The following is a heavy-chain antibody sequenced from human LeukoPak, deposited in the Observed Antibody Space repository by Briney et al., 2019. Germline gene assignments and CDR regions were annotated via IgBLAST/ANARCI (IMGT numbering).Heavy chain of an antibody. V-gene: IGHV3-30-3*01. Sequence: GGSLRLSCAASGFTFSSYAMHWVRQAPGKGLEWVAVISYDGSNKYYADSVKSRFTISRDNSKNTLYLQMNSLRAEDTAVYYCARERRLSTNWFDPWGQGTLVTVSS. CDR3: ARERRLSTNWFDP. D-gene: IGHD3-16*02. CDR2: ISYDGSNK. CDR1: GFTFSSYA. J-gene: IGHJ5*02.